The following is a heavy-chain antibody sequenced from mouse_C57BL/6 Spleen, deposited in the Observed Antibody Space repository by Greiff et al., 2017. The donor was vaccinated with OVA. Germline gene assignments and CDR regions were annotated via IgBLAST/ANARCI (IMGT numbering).Heavy chain of an antibody. CDR1: GYTFTDYN. Sequence: EVKLMESGPELVKPGASVKMSCKASGYTFTDYNMHWVKQSHGKSLEWIGYINPNNGGTSYNQKFKGKATLTVNKSSSTAYMELRSLTSEDSAVYYCARRLCYGSSYSYFDYWGQGTTLTVSS. CDR2: INPNNGGT. CDR3: ARRLCYGSSYSYFDY. D-gene: IGHD1-1*01. V-gene: IGHV1-22*01. J-gene: IGHJ2*01.